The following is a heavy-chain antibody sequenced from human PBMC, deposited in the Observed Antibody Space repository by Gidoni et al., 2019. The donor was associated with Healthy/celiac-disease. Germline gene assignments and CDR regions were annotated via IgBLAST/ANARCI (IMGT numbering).Heavy chain of an antibody. J-gene: IGHJ4*02. V-gene: IGHV4-34*01. D-gene: IGHD3-3*01. Sequence: QVQLQQWGAGLLKPSETLSLTCAVYGGSFSGYYWSWIRQPSGKGLEWIGVINHSGSTNYNPSLKSRVTISVDTSKNQFSLKLSSVTAADTAVYYCARRFWSGYYSQPLDYWGQGTLVTVSS. CDR2: INHSGST. CDR1: GGSFSGYY. CDR3: ARRFWSGYYSQPLDY.